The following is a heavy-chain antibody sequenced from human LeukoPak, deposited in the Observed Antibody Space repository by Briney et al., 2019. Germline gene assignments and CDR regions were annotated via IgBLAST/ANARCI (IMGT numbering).Heavy chain of an antibody. J-gene: IGHJ4*02. CDR1: GYALTDLS. CDR2: FDPEDGEA. CDR3: ARVGGRYDILTGYSEVLDY. D-gene: IGHD3-9*01. V-gene: IGHV1-24*01. Sequence: GASVKVSCKVSGYALTDLSMHWVRQAPGKGLEWMAGFDPEDGEAFYAQRFQGRVTMTRNTSISTAYMELSSLRSEDTAVYYCARVGGRYDILTGYSEVLDYWGQGTLVTVSS.